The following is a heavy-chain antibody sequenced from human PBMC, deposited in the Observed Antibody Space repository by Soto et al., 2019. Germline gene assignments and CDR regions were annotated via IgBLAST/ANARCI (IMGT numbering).Heavy chain of an antibody. D-gene: IGHD6-19*01. CDR3: ARVERGAVAGYYYYYYGMDV. V-gene: IGHV1-69*01. CDR1: GGTFSSYA. Sequence: QVQLVQSGAEVKKPGSSVKVSCKASGGTFSSYAISWVRQAPGQGLEWMGGIIPIFGTANYAQKFQGRVTITADESTSTADMELSSLRSEDTAVYYCARVERGAVAGYYYYYYGMDVWGQGTTVTVSS. J-gene: IGHJ6*02. CDR2: IIPIFGTA.